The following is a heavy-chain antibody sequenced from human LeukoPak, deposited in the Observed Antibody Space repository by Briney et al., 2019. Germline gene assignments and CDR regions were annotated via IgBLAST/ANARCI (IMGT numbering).Heavy chain of an antibody. V-gene: IGHV3-23*01. CDR2: ISGSGGST. Sequence: GGSLRLSCAASGFTFSSYAMSWVRQAPGKGLEWVSAISGSGGSTYYADSVKGRFTISRDNSKNTLYLQMNSLRAEDTAVYYCAKVPRCSYCALWDFDYWGQGTLVTVSS. CDR3: AKVPRCSYCALWDFDY. D-gene: IGHD2-21*01. J-gene: IGHJ4*02. CDR1: GFTFSSYA.